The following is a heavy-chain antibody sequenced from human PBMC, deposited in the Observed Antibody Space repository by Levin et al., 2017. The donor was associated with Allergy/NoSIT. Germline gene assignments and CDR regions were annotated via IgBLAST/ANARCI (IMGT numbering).Heavy chain of an antibody. CDR3: ARDLGTGWYDNAFEI. CDR2: ISPNNGHT. Sequence: ASVKVSCKASGYTFRVYGIIWVRQAPGEGLEWLGWISPNNGHTKVSHKVQGRVTMTTDASTTTAYLHIRSLTSDDTAVYYCARDLGTGWYDNAFEIWGQGTLVSVSS. J-gene: IGHJ3*02. D-gene: IGHD6-19*01. V-gene: IGHV1-18*01. CDR1: GYTFRVYG.